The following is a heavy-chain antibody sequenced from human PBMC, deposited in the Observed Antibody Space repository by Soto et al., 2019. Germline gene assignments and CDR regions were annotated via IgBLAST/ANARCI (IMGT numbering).Heavy chain of an antibody. CDR2: IRQDGGQM. CDR3: STTGGY. D-gene: IGHD2-8*02. Sequence: EVQLEQSGGGLVQPGGSLRLSCVASRITFIGYWMSWVRQAPGRGLEWVATIRQDGGQMYYFDSVKGRFTISKDRGKKSPDLGKNRLTVGDTALYYCSTTGGYWGQGILVTVSS. J-gene: IGHJ4*02. V-gene: IGHV3-7*05. CDR1: RITFIGYW.